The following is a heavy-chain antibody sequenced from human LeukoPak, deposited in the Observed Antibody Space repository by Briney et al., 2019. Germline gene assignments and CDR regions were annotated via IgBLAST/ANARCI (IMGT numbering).Heavy chain of an antibody. CDR1: GGTFSSYA. CDR3: AREPGYSGYET. V-gene: IGHV1-69*13. CDR2: IIPIFGTA. J-gene: IGHJ5*02. D-gene: IGHD5-12*01. Sequence: ASVKVSCKASGGTFSSYAISWVRQAPGQGLEWMGGIIPIFGTANYAQKFQGRVTITADESTSTAFMELSSLRSEDTALYYCAREPGYSGYETWGQGTLVTVSS.